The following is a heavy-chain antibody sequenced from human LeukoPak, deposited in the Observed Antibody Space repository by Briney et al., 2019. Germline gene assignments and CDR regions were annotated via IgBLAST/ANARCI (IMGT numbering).Heavy chain of an antibody. CDR1: GFSFDTHG. J-gene: IGHJ4*02. CDR3: ARDVFADSSGGSFDF. CDR2: IWYDRKKE. V-gene: IGHV3-33*01. Sequence: GGSLRLSCAASGFSFDTHGIHWVRQAPGKGLEWVAVIWYDRKKEYYADSVKGRFTISRDNSKKSLFLQMNGLRAEDTALYYCARDVFADSSGGSFDFWGQGTLGTVSS. D-gene: IGHD3-16*01.